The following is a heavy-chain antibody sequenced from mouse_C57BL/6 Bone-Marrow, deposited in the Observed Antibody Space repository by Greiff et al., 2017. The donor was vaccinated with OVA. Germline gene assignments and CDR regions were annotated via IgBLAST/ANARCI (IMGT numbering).Heavy chain of an antibody. CDR1: GYTFTSYW. D-gene: IGHD1-1*01. J-gene: IGHJ2*01. CDR2: IDPSDSYT. Sequence: QVQLQQPGAELVMPGASVKLSCKASGYTFTSYWMHWVKQRPGQGLEWIGEIDPSDSYTNYNQKFKGKSTLTVDKSSSTAYMQLSSLTSEDSAVYYCARPGGSSPYYFDYWGQGTTLTVSS. V-gene: IGHV1-69*01. CDR3: ARPGGSSPYYFDY.